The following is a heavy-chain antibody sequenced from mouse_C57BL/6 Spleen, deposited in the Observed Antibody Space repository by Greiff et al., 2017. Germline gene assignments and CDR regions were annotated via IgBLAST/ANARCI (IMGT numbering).Heavy chain of an antibody. Sequence: VQLQQPGAELVRPGSSVKLSCKASGYTFTSYWMDWVKQRPGQGLEWIGNIYPSDSETHYNQKFKDKATLTVDKSSSTAYMQLSSLTSEDSAVYYCASRYYGSSKYYAMDYWGQGTSVTVSS. D-gene: IGHD1-1*01. CDR2: IYPSDSET. CDR1: GYTFTSYW. J-gene: IGHJ4*01. CDR3: ASRYYGSSKYYAMDY. V-gene: IGHV1-61*01.